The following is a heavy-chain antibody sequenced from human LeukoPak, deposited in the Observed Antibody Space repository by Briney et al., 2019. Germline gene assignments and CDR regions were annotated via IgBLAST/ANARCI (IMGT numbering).Heavy chain of an antibody. CDR2: ISAYNGNT. D-gene: IGHD3-3*01. CDR1: GYTFTSYG. CDR3: ARAPISDTIFGVVTYYFDY. J-gene: IGHJ4*02. Sequence: ASVKVSCKASGYTFTSYGISWVRQAPGQGLEWMGWISAYNGNTNYAQKLQGRVTMTTDTSTSTAYMELRSLRSDDTAVYYCARAPISDTIFGVVTYYFDYWGQGTLVTVSS. V-gene: IGHV1-18*01.